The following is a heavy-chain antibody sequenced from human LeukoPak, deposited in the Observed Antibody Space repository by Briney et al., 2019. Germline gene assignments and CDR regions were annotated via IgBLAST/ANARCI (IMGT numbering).Heavy chain of an antibody. CDR1: RFTFSTYT. CDR2: ISSSSSYI. CDR3: ARDRTTVTTFDY. D-gene: IGHD4-17*01. V-gene: IGHV3-21*01. J-gene: IGHJ4*02. Sequence: PGGSLRLSCAASRFTFSTYTMNWVRQAPGKGLQSFSSISSSSSYIYYADSVKGRFTISRDNAKNSLYLQMNTLRAEDTAVYYCARDRTTVTTFDYWGQGTLVTVSS.